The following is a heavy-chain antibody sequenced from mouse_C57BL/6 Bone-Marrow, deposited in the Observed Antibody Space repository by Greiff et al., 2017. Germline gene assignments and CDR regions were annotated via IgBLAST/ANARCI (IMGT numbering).Heavy chain of an antibody. J-gene: IGHJ3*01. Sequence: VQLQQSGAELVRPGASVKLSCTASGFNITDYYMHWVKQRPEQGLEWIGRIYPSDGDTEYSPKFKGKATITADTSSTTAYLQLSSLTSEDAAVYYCRRGYGYFADWGQGTLVTVSA. CDR1: GFNITDYY. CDR3: RRGYGYFAD. D-gene: IGHD2-2*01. CDR2: IYPSDGDT. V-gene: IGHV14-1*01.